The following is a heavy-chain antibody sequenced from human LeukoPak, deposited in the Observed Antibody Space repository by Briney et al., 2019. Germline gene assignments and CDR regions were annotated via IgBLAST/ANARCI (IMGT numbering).Heavy chain of an antibody. CDR1: GFTFGDYI. V-gene: IGHV3-49*03. Sequence: PGRSLRLSCTASGFTFGDYIMSWFRQAPGKGLEWVGFIRSKAYGGTTEYAASAKGRFTISRDDSKTIAYLQMNSLRAEDTAVYYCARAPAMILRPNYMDVWGKGTTVTVSS. CDR2: IRSKAYGGTT. D-gene: IGHD3-3*01. J-gene: IGHJ6*03. CDR3: ARAPAMILRPNYMDV.